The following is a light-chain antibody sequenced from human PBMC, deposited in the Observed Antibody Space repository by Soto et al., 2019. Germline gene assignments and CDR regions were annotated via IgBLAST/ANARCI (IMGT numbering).Light chain of an antibody. J-gene: IGKJ5*01. CDR3: LQDYNYPPT. CDR1: QDIGND. V-gene: IGKV1-6*01. Sequence: IHMTDAPSSLSASVGYRVTITFLASQDIGNDLGWYQQKPGKAPNLLIYAASSLQSGVPSRFSGSGSGTDFTLTISSLQPEDCATYYCLQDYNYPPTFGPGTRLEI. CDR2: AAS.